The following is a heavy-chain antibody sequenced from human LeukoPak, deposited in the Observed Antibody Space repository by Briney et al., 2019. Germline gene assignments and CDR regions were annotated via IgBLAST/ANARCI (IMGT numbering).Heavy chain of an antibody. J-gene: IGHJ6*02. CDR2: IYYSGST. CDR1: GGSISSYY. Sequence: SETLSLTCTVSGGSISSYYWSWVRQPLEKGLEWIGYIYYSGSTNYNPSLKSRVTISVDTSKNQFSLKLSSVTAADTAVYYCARSREVAYGMDVWGQGTTVTVSS. V-gene: IGHV4-59*01. D-gene: IGHD2-15*01. CDR3: ARSREVAYGMDV.